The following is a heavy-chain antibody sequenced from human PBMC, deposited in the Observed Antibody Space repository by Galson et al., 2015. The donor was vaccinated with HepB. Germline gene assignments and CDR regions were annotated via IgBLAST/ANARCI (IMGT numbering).Heavy chain of an antibody. J-gene: IGHJ3*02. CDR2: INVGNGNA. CDR3: ARDSGELWSDAFDI. D-gene: IGHD3-16*01. CDR1: GYTFTTYA. V-gene: IGHV1-3*01. Sequence: SVKVSCKASGYTFTTYAMHWVRQAPGQRLEWMGWINVGNGNARYSQKFQGRVSITRDTSATTVSMELSSLRSEDTAVYYCARDSGELWSDAFDIWGQGTMVTVSS.